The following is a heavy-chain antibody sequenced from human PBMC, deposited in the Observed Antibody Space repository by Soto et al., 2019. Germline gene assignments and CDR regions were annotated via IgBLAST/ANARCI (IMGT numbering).Heavy chain of an antibody. CDR3: ARVLSHDDYIWGTTGFDP. CDR2: MHYTGFS. D-gene: IGHD3-16*01. CDR1: GDSVTSHY. J-gene: IGHJ5*02. V-gene: IGHV4-59*02. Sequence: SETLSLTCSFSGDSVTSHYLTWIRQSPEKGLEWIGYMHYTGFSHYNPSLKSRLTISVDRSKNQFTLQLTSVTVADTAVYYCARVLSHDDYIWGTTGFDPWGQGTLVTVSS.